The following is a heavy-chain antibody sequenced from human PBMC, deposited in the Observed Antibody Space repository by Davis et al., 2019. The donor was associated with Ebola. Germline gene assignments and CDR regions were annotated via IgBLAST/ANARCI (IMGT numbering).Heavy chain of an antibody. D-gene: IGHD3-16*01. CDR1: GFIFSEYP. V-gene: IGHV3-23*01. J-gene: IGHJ5*02. CDR3: ARAGGGLPDYNWFDP. Sequence: PGGSLRLSCRGSGFIFSEYPMMWVRQAPGKGLEWVSGISDIGTRTWHADSVEGRFFTSRDNTQHTVYLQMRSLTAEDTAVYYCARAGGGLPDYNWFDPWGQGTLVTVSS. CDR2: ISDIGTRT.